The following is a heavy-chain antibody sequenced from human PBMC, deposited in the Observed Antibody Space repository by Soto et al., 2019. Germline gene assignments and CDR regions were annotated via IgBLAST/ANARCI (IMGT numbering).Heavy chain of an antibody. CDR3: AGGGVRGVITRTRDYYGMDV. Sequence: PGGSLKISCKGSGYSFTSYWIGWVRQMPGKGLEWMGIIYPGDSDTRYNPSFQGQVTISADKSISTAYLQWSSLKASDTAMYYCAGGGVRGVITRTRDYYGMDVWGQGTKVTVSS. J-gene: IGHJ6*02. D-gene: IGHD3-10*01. V-gene: IGHV5-51*01. CDR2: IYPGDSDT. CDR1: GYSFTSYW.